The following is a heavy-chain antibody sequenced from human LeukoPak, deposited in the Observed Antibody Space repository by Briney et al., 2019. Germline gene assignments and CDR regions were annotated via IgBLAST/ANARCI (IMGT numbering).Heavy chain of an antibody. V-gene: IGHV1-8*01. CDR2: MNPNSGNT. Sequence: ASVKVSCKASGYTFTSYDINWVRQATGQGLEWMGWMNPNSGNTGYAQKFQGRVTMTRNTSISTAYMELSSLRSEDTAVYYCAGEDRSHNWFDPWGQGTLVTVSS. CDR3: AGEDRSHNWFDP. J-gene: IGHJ5*02. D-gene: IGHD2-15*01. CDR1: GYTFTSYD.